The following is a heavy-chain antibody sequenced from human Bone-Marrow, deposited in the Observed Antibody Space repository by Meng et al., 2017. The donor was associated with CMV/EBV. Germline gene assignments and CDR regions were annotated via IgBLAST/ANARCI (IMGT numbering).Heavy chain of an antibody. Sequence: ASVKVSCKASGYTFTSHGINWVRQAPGQGLEWMAWISAYNGHTNYAQKFQGRVTVTADTSTSTAYMELRSLRSDDTAVYYCARETGITMVRGIFGFDPWGQATLVTVSS. D-gene: IGHD3-10*01. V-gene: IGHV1-18*01. CDR3: ARETGITMVRGIFGFDP. CDR2: ISAYNGHT. CDR1: GYTFTSHG. J-gene: IGHJ5*02.